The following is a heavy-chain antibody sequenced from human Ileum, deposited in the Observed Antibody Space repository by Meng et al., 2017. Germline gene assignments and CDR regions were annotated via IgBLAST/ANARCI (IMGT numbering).Heavy chain of an antibody. J-gene: IGHJ4*02. CDR3: VREFTGGYFDY. V-gene: IGHV1-46*01. CDR2: SNPDGEST. CDR1: EYSFSNYY. Sequence: VQLVQSGDTVEKPVALVKVSCKSSEYSFSNYYLRWMRQAPGQGLEWLGVSNPDGESTNYAQKFQSRVTMTRDTSANTVYMELGSLKSEDTAVYYCVREFTGGYFDYWGQGTLVTVSS. D-gene: IGHD3-16*01.